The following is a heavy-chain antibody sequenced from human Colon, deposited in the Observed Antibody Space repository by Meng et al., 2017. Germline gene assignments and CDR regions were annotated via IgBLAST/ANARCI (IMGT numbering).Heavy chain of an antibody. V-gene: IGHV1-18*01. CDR1: GYIFRSYG. CDR3: ARDGKIALAETPSAEYFQH. Sequence: QVQVVPSGTGVKEPGASVKVSCKASGYIFRSYGFSWVREAPGQGFEWMGWISGYNGDTYYAQKFQDRVTMTTDTSTSTAYMELRSLRSDDTAVYYCARDGKIALAETPSAEYFQHWGQGTLVTVSS. J-gene: IGHJ1*01. D-gene: IGHD6-19*01. CDR2: ISGYNGDT.